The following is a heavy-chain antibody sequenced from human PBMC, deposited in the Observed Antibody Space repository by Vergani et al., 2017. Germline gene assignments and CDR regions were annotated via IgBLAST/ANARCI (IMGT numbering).Heavy chain of an antibody. D-gene: IGHD2-2*02. CDR1: GGSFSGYY. CDR3: AREWPAAIPHYWYFDL. V-gene: IGHV4-34*01. CDR2: INHSGST. J-gene: IGHJ2*01. Sequence: QVQLQQWGAGLLKPSETLSLTCAVYGGSFSGYYWSWIRQPPGKGLEWIGEINHSGSTNYNPSLKSRVTISVDTSKNQFSLNLSSVTAADTAVYYCAREWPAAIPHYWYFDLWGRGTLVTVSS.